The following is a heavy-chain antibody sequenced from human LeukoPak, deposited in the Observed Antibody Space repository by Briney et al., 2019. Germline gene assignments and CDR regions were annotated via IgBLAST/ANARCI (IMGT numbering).Heavy chain of an antibody. J-gene: IGHJ4*02. Sequence: GGSLRLSCAASGFTFSNYSMNWVRQAPGKGLEWVSSISSSSNYIYYADSVKGRFTISRDNAKNSLYLQMNSLRADDTDVYYCARATRTTNFHYWGQGSLVTVSS. CDR3: ARATRTTNFHY. CDR2: ISSSSNYI. CDR1: GFTFSNYS. D-gene: IGHD1/OR15-1a*01. V-gene: IGHV3-21*01.